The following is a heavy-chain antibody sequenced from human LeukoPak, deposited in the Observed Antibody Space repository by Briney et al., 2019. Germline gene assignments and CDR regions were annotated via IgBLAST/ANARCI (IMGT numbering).Heavy chain of an antibody. CDR3: ANEPYCSSTSCYAY. D-gene: IGHD2-2*01. V-gene: IGHV3-30*18. Sequence: GGSLRLSCAASGFTFSSYGMHWVRQAPGKGLEGVAVISYDGSNKYYADSVKGRFTISRDNSKNTLYLQMNSLRAEDTAVYCCANEPYCSSTSCYAYWGQGTLVTVSS. CDR1: GFTFSSYG. CDR2: ISYDGSNK. J-gene: IGHJ4*02.